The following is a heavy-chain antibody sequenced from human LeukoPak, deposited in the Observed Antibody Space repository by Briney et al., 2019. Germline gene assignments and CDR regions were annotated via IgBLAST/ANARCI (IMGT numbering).Heavy chain of an antibody. CDR1: GYTFSDYY. CDR3: ARQYDTVFAY. V-gene: IGHV1-2*02. D-gene: IGHD3-22*01. J-gene: IGHJ4*02. Sequence: ASVRVSCKASGYTFSDYYMHWVRQAPGQGLGWMGWINPNSGVTNYARKFQGRVTMTRDTSISTAYMELSRVTSDDTAVYYCARQYDTVFAYWGQGTLVTVSS. CDR2: INPNSGVT.